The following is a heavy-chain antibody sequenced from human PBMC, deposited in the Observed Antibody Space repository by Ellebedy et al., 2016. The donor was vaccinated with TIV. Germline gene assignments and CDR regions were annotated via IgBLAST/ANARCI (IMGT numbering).Heavy chain of an antibody. CDR2: ISNDGSSE. D-gene: IGHD3-10*01. Sequence: GESLKISXAVSGLTFSTYAMHWVRQAPGKGLEWVALISNDGSSEYYADSVKGRLTISRDNSRNTLYLQVNSLRAEDTAVYYCATCWGPQASRDFGALGYFDLWGRGTLVTVSS. J-gene: IGHJ2*01. CDR1: GLTFSTYA. V-gene: IGHV3-30-3*01. CDR3: ATCWGPQASRDFGALGYFDL.